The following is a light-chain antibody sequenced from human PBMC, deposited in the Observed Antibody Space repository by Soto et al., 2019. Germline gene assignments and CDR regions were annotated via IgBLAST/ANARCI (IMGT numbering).Light chain of an antibody. CDR1: QSISSW. V-gene: IGKV1-5*03. J-gene: IGKJ1*01. CDR3: QQYNGYPWT. CDR2: KAS. Sequence: DIQMTQSPSTLSASVGDRVTITCRAGQSISSWLAWYQQKPGKAPKLLIYKASSLESGVPARFSGSGSGTDFTLTISSLQPDDFATYFCQQYNGYPWTFGQGTKVEIK.